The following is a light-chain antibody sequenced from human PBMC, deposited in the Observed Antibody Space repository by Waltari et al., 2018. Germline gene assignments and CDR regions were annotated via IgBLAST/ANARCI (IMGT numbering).Light chain of an antibody. Sequence: QSALTQPASVSGSPGQSITISCTGTSSDVGGYNYVSWYQKHPGKATKLLIYDVSNRPSGVSNRFSASKSGTTASLIISGLQAEDEADYYCSSYTRRTTLLLIFGGGTKLTVL. J-gene: IGLJ2*01. CDR1: SSDVGGYNY. CDR3: SSYTRRTTLLLI. CDR2: DVS. V-gene: IGLV2-14*03.